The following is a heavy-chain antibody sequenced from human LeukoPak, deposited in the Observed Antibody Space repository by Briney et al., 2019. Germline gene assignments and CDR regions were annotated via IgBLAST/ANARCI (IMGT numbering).Heavy chain of an antibody. D-gene: IGHD2-2*01. V-gene: IGHV4-59*08. CDR1: GGSISSYY. Sequence: SETLSLTCTVSGGSISSYYWSWIRQPTGKGLEWIGYISYSGSTNYNPSPKSRVAISVDTSKNQFSLKLTSVTASDTAVYYCARRCSSTSCYAFDYWGQGTQVTVSS. CDR3: ARRCSSTSCYAFDY. CDR2: ISYSGST. J-gene: IGHJ4*02.